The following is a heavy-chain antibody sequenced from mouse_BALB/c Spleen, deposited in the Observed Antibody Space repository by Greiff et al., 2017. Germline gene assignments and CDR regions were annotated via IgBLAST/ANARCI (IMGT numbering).Heavy chain of an antibody. CDR1: GYTFTSYY. CDR2: IYPGNVNT. Sequence: VKLQESGPELVKPGASVRISCKASGYTFTSYYIHWVKQRPGQGLEWIGWIYPGNVNTKYNEKFKGKATLTADKSSSTAYMQLSSLTSEDSAVYFCARSGDGYFDVWGAGTTVTVSS. CDR3: ARSGDGYFDV. V-gene: IGHV1S56*01. D-gene: IGHD3-1*01. J-gene: IGHJ1*01.